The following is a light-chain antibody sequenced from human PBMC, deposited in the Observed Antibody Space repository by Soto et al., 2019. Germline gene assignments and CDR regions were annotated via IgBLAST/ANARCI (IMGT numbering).Light chain of an antibody. CDR2: EVS. CDR1: SNDVGGYAY. Sequence: QSVLTQPASVSGSPGQSITFSCTGTSNDVGGYAYVSWYQQYPGKAPKLVISEVSNRPSGVSHRFSGSRSGNTASLTISGLQAEDEADYYCSSYTGDTTPVFGGGTKVTVL. J-gene: IGLJ2*01. CDR3: SSYTGDTTPV. V-gene: IGLV2-14*01.